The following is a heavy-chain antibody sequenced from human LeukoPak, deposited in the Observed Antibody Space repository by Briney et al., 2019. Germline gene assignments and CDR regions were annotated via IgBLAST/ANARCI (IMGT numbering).Heavy chain of an antibody. CDR2: IYCSGST. J-gene: IGHJ3*02. CDR1: GGSISSYY. CDR3: ARGYYYVALPHALDI. Sequence: SETLSLTCTVSGGSISSYYWSWIRQPPGKGLEWIGYIYCSGSTNYNPSLKSRVTISVDTSKNQFSLKLSSVTAADTAVYYCARGYYYVALPHALDIWGQGTMVTVSS. V-gene: IGHV4-59*01. D-gene: IGHD3-10*02.